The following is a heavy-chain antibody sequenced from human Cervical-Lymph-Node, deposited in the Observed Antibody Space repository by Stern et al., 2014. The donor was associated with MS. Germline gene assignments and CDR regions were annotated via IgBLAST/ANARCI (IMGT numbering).Heavy chain of an antibody. D-gene: IGHD5-18*01. Sequence: VQLVESGAEVKKPGASVKVSCKASGDTFNNYAISWARHAPGRGLEWMGEIIPTFGTTDSAQKFQGSLTITADDSTSTAYMDVSSLRSEDTAVYYCARDDVDSAMWSWGQGTLVTVSS. CDR2: IIPTFGTT. J-gene: IGHJ4*02. CDR3: ARDDVDSAMWS. CDR1: GDTFNNYA. V-gene: IGHV1-69*01.